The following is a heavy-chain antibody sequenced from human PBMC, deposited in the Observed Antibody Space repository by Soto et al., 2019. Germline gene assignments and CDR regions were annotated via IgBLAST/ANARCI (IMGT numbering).Heavy chain of an antibody. CDR3: AKDWLLKQGTSDY. D-gene: IGHD1-26*01. V-gene: IGHV3-30*18. Sequence: GGSLRLSCAASGFTFSSYGMHWVRQAPGKGLEWVAVISYDGSNKYYADSVKGRFTISRDNSKNTLYLQMNSLRAEDTAVYYCAKDWLLKQGTSDYWGQGTLVTVSS. CDR1: GFTFSSYG. J-gene: IGHJ4*02. CDR2: ISYDGSNK.